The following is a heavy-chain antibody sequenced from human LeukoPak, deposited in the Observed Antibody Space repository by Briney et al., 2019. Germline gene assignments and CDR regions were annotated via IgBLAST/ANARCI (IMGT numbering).Heavy chain of an antibody. Sequence: GGSLRLSCAASGFTFSSYSMHWVRQAPGKGLEWVAFIRYDGSNKYYADSVKGRFTISTDNSKNTLYLQMNSLRAEDTAVYYCAKDSRRYCSSTTCYDMDYWGQGTLVTVSS. CDR2: IRYDGSNK. D-gene: IGHD2-2*01. J-gene: IGHJ4*02. CDR3: AKDSRRYCSSTTCYDMDY. CDR1: GFTFSSYS. V-gene: IGHV3-30*02.